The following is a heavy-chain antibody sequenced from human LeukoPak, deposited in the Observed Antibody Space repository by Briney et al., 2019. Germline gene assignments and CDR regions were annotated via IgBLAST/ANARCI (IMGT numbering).Heavy chain of an antibody. CDR1: GFTFSSYG. CDR2: IWYDGSNK. CDR3: AREGDSSGYPCDY. D-gene: IGHD3-22*01. Sequence: SGGSLRLSCAASGFTFSSYGMHWVRQAPGEGLEWVAVIWYDGSNKYYADSVKGRFTISRDNSKNTLYLRMNSLRAEDTAVYYCAREGDSSGYPCDYWGQGTLVTVSS. J-gene: IGHJ4*02. V-gene: IGHV3-33*01.